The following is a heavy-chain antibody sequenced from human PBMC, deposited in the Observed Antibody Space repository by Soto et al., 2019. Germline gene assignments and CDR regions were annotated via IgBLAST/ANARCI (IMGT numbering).Heavy chain of an antibody. Sequence: TLSLTCTVSGDSINSDYWAWIRQTPGKGLEWIAFIYFRGSASYNPSLESRVSTSVDASKNQFSLKLRSVTAADTAIYYCARANILTAYSDAFDIWGRGTEVTVSS. V-gene: IGHV4-59*12. CDR1: GDSINSDY. D-gene: IGHD3-9*01. CDR3: ARANILTAYSDAFDI. J-gene: IGHJ3*02. CDR2: IYFRGSA.